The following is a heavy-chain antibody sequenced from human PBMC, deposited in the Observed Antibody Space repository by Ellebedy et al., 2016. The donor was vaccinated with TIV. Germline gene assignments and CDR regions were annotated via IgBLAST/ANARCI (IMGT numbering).Heavy chain of an antibody. CDR1: GFTFSNYA. Sequence: GESLKISCAASGFTFSNYAMSWVRQAPGKGLEWVSGFGVSGETTYYVDSVEGRFIISRDNSKKTLYLQMNSLRAEDTAVYYCAKGRGGGSDTSAPRYYFDYWGLGTLVTVSS. CDR2: FGVSGETT. J-gene: IGHJ4*02. CDR3: AKGRGGGSDTSAPRYYFDY. D-gene: IGHD3-22*01. V-gene: IGHV3-23*01.